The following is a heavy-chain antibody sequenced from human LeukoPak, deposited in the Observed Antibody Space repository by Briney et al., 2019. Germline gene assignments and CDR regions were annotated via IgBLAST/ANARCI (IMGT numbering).Heavy chain of an antibody. CDR3: ARDRTSAPVNSYYYYYLDV. CDR2: IDTSGST. J-gene: IGHJ6*03. D-gene: IGHD1/OR15-1a*01. V-gene: IGHV4-4*07. CDR1: YGSLSGYF. Sequence: SETLSLTCTLPYGSLSGYFWSWVRQTAGKGLEWIGRIDTSGSTNYNASLKSRVTMSVDTSKNQVSLKLPSVTAADTALYFCARDRTSAPVNSYYYYYLDVWGKGTTVTASS.